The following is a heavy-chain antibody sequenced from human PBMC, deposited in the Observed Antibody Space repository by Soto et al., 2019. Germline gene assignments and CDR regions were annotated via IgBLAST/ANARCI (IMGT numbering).Heavy chain of an antibody. D-gene: IGHD2-21*02. V-gene: IGHV3-23*01. CDR3: AKDRDGGDPYYFDY. J-gene: IGHJ4*02. Sequence: GGSLRLSCTASGFTFSDYAMSWFRQAPGKGLEWVSAISGSGGSTYYADSVKGRFTISRDNSKNTLYLQMNSLRAEDTAVYYCAKDRDGGDPYYFDYWGQGTLVTVSS. CDR2: ISGSGGST. CDR1: GFTFSDYA.